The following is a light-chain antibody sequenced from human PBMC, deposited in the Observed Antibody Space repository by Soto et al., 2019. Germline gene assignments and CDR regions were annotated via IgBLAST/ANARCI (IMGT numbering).Light chain of an antibody. CDR3: QQSDTYPLT. V-gene: IGKV1-5*01. CDR2: DAS. Sequence: DIQMTQSPSTLSASAGDTVTITCRASQSMSSWLAWYQQKPGKAPQLLIYDASSLESGVPSRFSGSESGTEFTLTISSLQADDFATYYCQQSDTYPLTFGQGTRLEIK. J-gene: IGKJ5*01. CDR1: QSMSSW.